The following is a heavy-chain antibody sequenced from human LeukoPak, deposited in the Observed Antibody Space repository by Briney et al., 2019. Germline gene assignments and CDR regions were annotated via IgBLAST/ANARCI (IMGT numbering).Heavy chain of an antibody. D-gene: IGHD3/OR15-3a*01. CDR1: GGSISSYY. CDR3: ARAPDGTYFDY. J-gene: IGHJ4*02. V-gene: IGHV4-59*01. CDR2: IYYSGST. Sequence: PSETLSLTCTVSGGSISSYYWSWIRQPPGKGLEWIGYIYYSGSTNYNPSLKRRVTISVDTSKNQCTLKLSSVTAADTAVYYCARAPDGTYFDYWGQGTLVTVSS.